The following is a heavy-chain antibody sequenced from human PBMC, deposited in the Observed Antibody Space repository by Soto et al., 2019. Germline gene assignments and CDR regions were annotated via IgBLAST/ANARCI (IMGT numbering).Heavy chain of an antibody. D-gene: IGHD3-10*01. CDR3: AINWSSRYNYDGKYV. CDR1: GGSISGSINNFY. CDR2: VFYDGTT. V-gene: IGHV4-61*01. J-gene: IGHJ6*02. Sequence: PSETLSLTCTVSGGSISGSINNFYWSWIRQSPGRGLEWIGHVFYDGTTNYNPSLKSRVTISVDTSKSQFSLRLSSVTAVDTAVHYCAINWSSRYNYDGKYVCGRGTTV.